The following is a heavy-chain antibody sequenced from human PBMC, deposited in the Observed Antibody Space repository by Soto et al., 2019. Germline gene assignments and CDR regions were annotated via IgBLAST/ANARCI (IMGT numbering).Heavy chain of an antibody. D-gene: IGHD3-10*01. CDR2: VIPLHNTS. CDR3: ASWSNSHQLYYDGLDV. CDR1: GGAFNNYA. J-gene: IGHJ6*02. Sequence: QVQLLQSGAEVEKPGSSVKVSCKVSGGAFNNYALNWVRHGPGQGLEWLGGVIPLHNTSNYSLKFLGRATVTADISSTKVYIDLNRLTSDDTATYYCASWSNSHQLYYDGLDVWGQGTTVTVSS. V-gene: IGHV1-69*06.